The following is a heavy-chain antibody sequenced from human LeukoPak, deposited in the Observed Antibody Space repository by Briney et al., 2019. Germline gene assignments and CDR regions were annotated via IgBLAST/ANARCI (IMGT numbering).Heavy chain of an antibody. V-gene: IGHV1-2*02. CDR2: INPNSGGT. D-gene: IGHD6-6*01. CDR3: ARLGEQLVPGFDY. CDR1: GYTFTSYG. Sequence: VASVKVSCKASGYTFTSYGISWVRQAPGQGLEWMGWINPNSGGTNYAQKFQGRVTMTRDTSISTAYMELSRLRSDDTAVYYCARLGEQLVPGFDYWGQGTLVTVSS. J-gene: IGHJ4*02.